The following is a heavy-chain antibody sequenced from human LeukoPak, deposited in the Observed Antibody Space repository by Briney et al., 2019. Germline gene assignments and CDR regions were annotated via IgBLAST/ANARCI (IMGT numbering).Heavy chain of an antibody. D-gene: IGHD4-23*01. J-gene: IGHJ3*02. CDR1: GGSISSGGYY. CDR2: IYYSGST. Sequence: SQTLSLTCTVSGGSISSGGYYWSWIRQHPGKGLEWIGYIYYSGSTYYNPSLKSRVTISVDTSKNQFSLKLSSVTAADTAAYYCARVTISEYGGNSVGAFDIWGQGTMVTVSS. V-gene: IGHV4-31*03. CDR3: ARVTISEYGGNSVGAFDI.